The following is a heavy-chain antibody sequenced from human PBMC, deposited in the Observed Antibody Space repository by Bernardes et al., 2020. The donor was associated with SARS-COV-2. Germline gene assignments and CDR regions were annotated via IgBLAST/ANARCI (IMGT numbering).Heavy chain of an antibody. CDR3: ARSFFRSGWNAMDS. Sequence: GPTLVKPTQTLTLTCTFSGFSLDTSEICVNWVRQPPGKAPEWLALIAWDNDKYYSKSLKTRLSISRGSFKDQVVLKMTNMDPADTATYYCARSFFRSGWNAMDSWGQGTLVTVSS. J-gene: IGHJ4*02. V-gene: IGHV2-70*18. CDR1: GFSLDTSEIC. D-gene: IGHD3-3*01. CDR2: IAWDNDK.